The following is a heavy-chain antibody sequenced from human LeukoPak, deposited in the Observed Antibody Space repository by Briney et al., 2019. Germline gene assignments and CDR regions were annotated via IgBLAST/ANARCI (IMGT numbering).Heavy chain of an antibody. V-gene: IGHV3-23*01. Sequence: GGSLRLSCAASGFTFSSFGMNWVRQTPWKGLEWVSSISGGGASTYYADSVKGRFTISRDNSKSTLYLQMNSLRAEDTAVYYCTKKAYYGSGSAFDYWGQGTLVTVSS. D-gene: IGHD3-10*01. CDR2: ISGGGAST. CDR1: GFTFSSFG. CDR3: TKKAYYGSGSAFDY. J-gene: IGHJ4*02.